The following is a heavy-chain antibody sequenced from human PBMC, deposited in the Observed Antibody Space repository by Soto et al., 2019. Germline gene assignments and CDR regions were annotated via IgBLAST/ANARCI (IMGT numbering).Heavy chain of an antibody. CDR3: GRGSSLTKVEY. D-gene: IGHD6-6*01. V-gene: IGHV1-69*01. J-gene: IGHJ4*02. CDR1: GGSVSNSA. Sequence: QVQLVQSGSEVKKPGSSVRVSCKASGGSVSNSAISWLRQAPGQGLEWMGGIIPIFGPAIYARKFQGRFTISADESTGTAYMELNNVRSDDTAVYYCGRGSSLTKVEYWGRGTLVTVSS. CDR2: IIPIFGPA.